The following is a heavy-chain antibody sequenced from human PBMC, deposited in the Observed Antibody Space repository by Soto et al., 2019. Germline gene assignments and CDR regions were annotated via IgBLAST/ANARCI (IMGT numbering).Heavy chain of an antibody. D-gene: IGHD6-25*01. CDR3: AKDPSPQPIPAVNKGWFEA. Sequence: PSETLSLTCTFSVDSIRDGGYYWAWIRQRPWKGLEWMGYIYFTGKTNYNPSLENRLTMSVDMSRRQLYLRLTSVTAADTAVYFCAKDPSPQPIPAVNKGWFEAWGQGIAVSVSS. J-gene: IGHJ5*02. CDR2: IYFTGKT. CDR1: VDSIRDGGYY. V-gene: IGHV4-31*03.